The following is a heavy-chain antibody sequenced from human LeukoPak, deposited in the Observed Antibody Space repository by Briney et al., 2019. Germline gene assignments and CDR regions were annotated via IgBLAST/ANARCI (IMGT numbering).Heavy chain of an antibody. CDR2: IFSVMNT. D-gene: IGHD3-9*01. V-gene: IGHV4-39*01. Sequence: SETLPLTCTVAGVHINSKIFYWLWLRHPPGGGVEWIGTIFSVMNTYYYPSLKSRVTIPADASENLLSQPQGSVTAADPAVYYCARYRPYDTVTDSTPGGYFLHWGPGTLGTVSS. CDR1: GVHINSKIFY. J-gene: IGHJ1*01. CDR3: ARYRPYDTVTDSTPGGYFLH.